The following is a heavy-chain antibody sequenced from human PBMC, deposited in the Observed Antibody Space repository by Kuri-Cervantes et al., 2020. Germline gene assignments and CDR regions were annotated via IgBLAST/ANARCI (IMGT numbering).Heavy chain of an antibody. V-gene: IGHV4-39*07. J-gene: IGHJ4*02. CDR2: IYYSGST. CDR1: GGSISSSSYY. D-gene: IGHD3-9*01. CDR3: ARVADGYDILTGYTIDY. Sequence: GSLRLSCTVSGGSISSSSYYWGWIRQPPGKGLEWIGSIYYSGSTYYNPSLKSRVTISVDKSKNQFSLKLSSVTAADTAVYYCARVADGYDILTGYTIDYWGQGTLVTVSS.